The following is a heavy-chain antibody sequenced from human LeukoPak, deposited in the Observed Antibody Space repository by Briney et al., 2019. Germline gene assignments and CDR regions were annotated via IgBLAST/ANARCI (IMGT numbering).Heavy chain of an antibody. CDR2: ISAYNGNT. J-gene: IGHJ4*02. CDR3: AGSSSTSSYYFDY. CDR1: GYTFTSYG. V-gene: IGHV1-18*01. Sequence: ASVKVSCKASGYTFTSYGISWVRQAPGQGLEWMGWISAYNGNTNYAQKLQGRVTMTTDTSTSTACMELRSLRSDDTAVYYCAGSSSTSSYYFDYWGQGTLVTVSS. D-gene: IGHD2-2*01.